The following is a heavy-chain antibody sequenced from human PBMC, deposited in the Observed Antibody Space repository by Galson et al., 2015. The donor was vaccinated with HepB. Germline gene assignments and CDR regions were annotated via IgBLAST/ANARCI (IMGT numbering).Heavy chain of an antibody. D-gene: IGHD6-19*01. Sequence: SLRLSCAASGFTFSNYGMHWVRQAPGKGLEWVAVISYDGSNKYYADSVKGRFTISRDNSKNTLYLQMNSLRAEDTALYYCAKDPYLYSALAGTMAGFDLW. CDR3: AKDPYLYSALAGTMAGFDL. CDR1: GFTFSNYG. V-gene: IGHV3-30*18. J-gene: IGHJ2*01. CDR2: ISYDGSNK.